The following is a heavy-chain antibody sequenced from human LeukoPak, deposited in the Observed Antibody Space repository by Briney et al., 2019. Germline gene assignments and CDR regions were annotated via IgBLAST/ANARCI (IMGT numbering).Heavy chain of an antibody. D-gene: IGHD5-18*01. Sequence: GGSLSLSCSASGFTFDSFGMNWVRQAPGKKPEWVSGISGSGATTNYADSVKGRFTISRDNSKNTLYLQMNSLRAEDMAVYFCARGRSYNYDYAFDYWGQGALVTVSS. CDR1: GFTFDSFG. J-gene: IGHJ4*02. CDR2: ISGSGATT. V-gene: IGHV3-23*01. CDR3: ARGRSYNYDYAFDY.